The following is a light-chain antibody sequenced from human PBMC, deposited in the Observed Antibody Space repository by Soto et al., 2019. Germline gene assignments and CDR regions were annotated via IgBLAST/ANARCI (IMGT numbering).Light chain of an antibody. J-gene: IGKJ2*01. CDR3: MQGTHWPPVT. Sequence: DVVMTQSPLSLSVTLGQPASISCRSSQSLAYSDGNTYLSWFQQRPGQSPRRLIYKASNRDSGVPDRFSGSGSGTDFTLKTSRVEAEDVGVYYCMQGTHWPPVTFGQGTKLEIK. CDR2: KAS. CDR1: QSLAYSDGNTY. V-gene: IGKV2-30*01.